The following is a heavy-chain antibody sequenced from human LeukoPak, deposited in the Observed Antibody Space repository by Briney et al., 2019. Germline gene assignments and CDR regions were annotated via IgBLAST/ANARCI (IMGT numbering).Heavy chain of an antibody. CDR2: ITNSGNSK. CDR3: ARDQYDTWSRRGNFDS. CDR1: EFTFSSYS. J-gene: IGHJ4*02. Sequence: GGSLRLSCAASEFTFSSYSMNWVRQAPGKGLEWVSYITNSGNSKSYADSVKGRFTISRDNTKNSLYLQMNSLRAEDTAVFYCARDQYDTWSRRGNFDSWGQGTLVIVSS. D-gene: IGHD3/OR15-3a*01. V-gene: IGHV3-48*01.